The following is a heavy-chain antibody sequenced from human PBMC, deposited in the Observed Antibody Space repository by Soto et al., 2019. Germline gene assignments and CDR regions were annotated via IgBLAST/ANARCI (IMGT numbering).Heavy chain of an antibody. CDR1: GGTFSSYA. Sequence: SVKVSCKASGGTFSSYAISWVRQAPGQGLEWMGGIIPIFGTANYAQKFQGRVTITADESTSTAYMELSSLRSEDTAVYYCARSRDYDFWSGYYIFYWGYGTLVTVSS. CDR2: IIPIFGTA. D-gene: IGHD3-3*01. J-gene: IGHJ4*01. V-gene: IGHV1-69*13. CDR3: ARSRDYDFWSGYYIFY.